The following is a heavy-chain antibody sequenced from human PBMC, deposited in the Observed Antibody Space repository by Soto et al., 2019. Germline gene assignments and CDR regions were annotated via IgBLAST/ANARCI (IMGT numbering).Heavy chain of an antibody. CDR1: GGSISNPY. V-gene: IGHV4-59*11. Sequence: PSETLSLTCTVSGGSISNPYWSWIRQPPGKGLEWIGYMYYTGSTSYNPSLKSRVTISVDRSKNQFSLKLSSVTAADTAVYYCARDRKYDILTGSDYYYAMDVWGQGTTVTVSS. CDR3: ARDRKYDILTGSDYYYAMDV. D-gene: IGHD3-9*01. J-gene: IGHJ6*02. CDR2: MYYTGST.